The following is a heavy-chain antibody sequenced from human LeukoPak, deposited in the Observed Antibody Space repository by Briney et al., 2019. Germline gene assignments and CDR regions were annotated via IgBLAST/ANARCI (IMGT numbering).Heavy chain of an antibody. V-gene: IGHV3-21*01. CDR3: ASDYRYDAFDI. CDR1: GFTFSSYS. Sequence: PGGSLRLSCAASGFTFSSYSMNWVRQAPGKGLEWVSSISSSSYIYYADSVKGRFTISRDNAKNSLYLQMNSLRAEDTAVYYCASDYRYDAFDIWGQGTMVTVSS. J-gene: IGHJ3*02. CDR2: ISSSSYI. D-gene: IGHD3-16*02.